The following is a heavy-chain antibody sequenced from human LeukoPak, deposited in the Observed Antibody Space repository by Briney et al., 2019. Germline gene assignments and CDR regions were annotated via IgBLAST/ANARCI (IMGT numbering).Heavy chain of an antibody. CDR1: GFTFSSYA. CDR2: ISGSGGST. V-gene: IGHV3-23*01. Sequence: GGSLRLSCAASGFTFSSYAMSWVRQAPGKGLEWVSAISGSGGSTYYADSVKGRFTISRDNSKNTLYLQMNSLRAEDTAVYYCAKDISGYSDYDYGGGYFDYWGQGTLVTVSS. D-gene: IGHD5-12*01. CDR3: AKDISGYSDYDYGGGYFDY. J-gene: IGHJ4*02.